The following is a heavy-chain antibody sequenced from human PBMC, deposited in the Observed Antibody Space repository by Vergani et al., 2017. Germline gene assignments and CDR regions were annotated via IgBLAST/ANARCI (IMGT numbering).Heavy chain of an antibody. Sequence: VQLVESGGGVVQPGGSLRLSCAASGFTFSSYGMHWVRQAPGKGLEWVAFIRYDGSNKYYADSVKGRFTISRDNSKNTLYLQMNSLRAEDTAVYYCAKDVTYYDILTGYPEYYYGMDVWGQGTTVTVSS. CDR2: IRYDGSNK. CDR3: AKDVTYYDILTGYPEYYYGMDV. D-gene: IGHD3-9*01. J-gene: IGHJ6*02. V-gene: IGHV3-30*02. CDR1: GFTFSSYG.